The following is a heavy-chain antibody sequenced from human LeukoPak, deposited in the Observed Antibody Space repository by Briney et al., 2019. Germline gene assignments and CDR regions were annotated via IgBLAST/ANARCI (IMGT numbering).Heavy chain of an antibody. CDR3: AKGSGDTGYYFDD. V-gene: IGHV3-23*01. Sequence: PGGSLRLSCAASGFTFSSYAMGRVRQAPGKGLEWVSSIRIDGDSSYYADSVKGRFTISRDNSKTTLYLEMNSLRAEDTALYYCAKGSGDTGYYFDDWGQGTLVTVSS. J-gene: IGHJ4*02. CDR2: IRIDGDSS. CDR1: GFTFSSYA. D-gene: IGHD3-10*01.